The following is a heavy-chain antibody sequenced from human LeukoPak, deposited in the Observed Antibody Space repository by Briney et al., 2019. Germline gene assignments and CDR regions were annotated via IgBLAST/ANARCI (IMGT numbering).Heavy chain of an antibody. V-gene: IGHV4-39*01. J-gene: IGHJ4*02. CDR1: GDSLNSGSYY. CDR2: IYYDGGT. Sequence: PSETLSLTCTVSGDSLNSGSYYWGWIRQPPGKGLEWIGSIYYDGGTYYNPSLKSRVTISVDTSKNQFSLKLSSVTATDTAVYYCVRQAGANQLLPFDYWGQGALVTVSS. D-gene: IGHD2-2*01. CDR3: VRQAGANQLLPFDY.